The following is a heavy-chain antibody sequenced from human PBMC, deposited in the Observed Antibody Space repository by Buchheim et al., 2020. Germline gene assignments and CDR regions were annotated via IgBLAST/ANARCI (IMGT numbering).Heavy chain of an antibody. V-gene: IGHV3-30*18. CDR3: AKDQGVSGRGYFDY. J-gene: IGHJ4*02. D-gene: IGHD3-16*01. CDR1: GFTFSSYG. Sequence: QVQLVESGGGVVQPGRSLRLSCAASGFTFSSYGMHWVRQAPGKGLEWVAVISYDGSNKYYADSVKGRFTISRDNSKNTRYLQMNSLRAEDTAVYYCAKDQGVSGRGYFDYWGQGTL. CDR2: ISYDGSNK.